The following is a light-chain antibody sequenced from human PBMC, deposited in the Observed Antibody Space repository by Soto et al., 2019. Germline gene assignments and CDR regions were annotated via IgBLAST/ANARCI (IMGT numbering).Light chain of an antibody. CDR2: GPS. J-gene: IGKJ4*01. V-gene: IGKV3-15*01. CDR3: EQYDIWPLT. CDR1: QSVRSN. Sequence: EMVMTQSPATLSVSPGESATLSCRASQSVRSNLAWYQQRPGQPPRLLIYGPSTRATGIPARFSGSGSGTDFTLTISSLQSEDFALYYCEQYDIWPLTFGGGTKVEIK.